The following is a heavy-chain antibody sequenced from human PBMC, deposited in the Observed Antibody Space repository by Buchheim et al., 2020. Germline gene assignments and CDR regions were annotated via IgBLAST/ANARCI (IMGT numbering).Heavy chain of an antibody. V-gene: IGHV3-66*01. CDR2: IYSGGST. D-gene: IGHD3-10*01. CDR1: GFTVRSNY. Sequence: EVQLVESGGGLVQPGGSLRLSCAASGFTVRSNYMSWVRQAPGKGLEWVSVIYSGGSTYYADSVKGRFTISRDKSKNTLYLQMNSLRAEDTAVYYCARDYAVLYGSGTWWFDPWGQGTL. CDR3: ARDYAVLYGSGTWWFDP. J-gene: IGHJ5*02.